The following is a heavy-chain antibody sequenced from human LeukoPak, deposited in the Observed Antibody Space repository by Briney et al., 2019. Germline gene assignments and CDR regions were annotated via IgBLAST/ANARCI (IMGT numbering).Heavy chain of an antibody. V-gene: IGHV4-39*07. CDR1: GFTFSSYA. CDR2: IYYSGST. J-gene: IGHJ4*02. Sequence: AGGSLRLSCAASGFTFSSYAMNWVRQAPGKGLEWIGSIYYSGSTYYNPSLKSRVTISVDTSKNQVSLKLSSVTGADTAVFYCARDEGEAVAGREGTFDYWGQGTLVTVSS. CDR3: ARDEGEAVAGREGTFDY. D-gene: IGHD6-19*01.